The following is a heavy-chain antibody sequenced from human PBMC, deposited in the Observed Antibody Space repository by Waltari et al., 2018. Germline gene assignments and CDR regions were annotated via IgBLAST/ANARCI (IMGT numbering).Heavy chain of an antibody. CDR1: GASFSDYY. CDR3: TRGGNYDFWSHRPFVDP. J-gene: IGHJ5*02. Sequence: QVQLQQWGAGLLGPSETLSLTCAVYGASFSDYYWGWVRQPPGKGLEWIGQIRHPGRTNDSPSLNSRVTISIDTPRRQFYLRLSSGGAAGSALYFCTRGGNYDFWSHRPFVDPWCQGTLVTVSS. D-gene: IGHD3-3*01. V-gene: IGHV4-34*01. CDR2: IRHPGRT.